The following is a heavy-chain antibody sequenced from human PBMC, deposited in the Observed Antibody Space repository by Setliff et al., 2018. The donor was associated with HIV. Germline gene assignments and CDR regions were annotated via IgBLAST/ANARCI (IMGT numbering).Heavy chain of an antibody. CDR3: ASPMFYDGKVV. CDR1: GYTFTSYG. Sequence: ASVKVSCKASGYTFTSYGISWVRQAPGQGLEWMGWISTYKGNTKYEQKFQDRVTLTSDMSANTVYMDLTTLRSEDTAVYYCASPMFYDGKVVWGQGTPVTVSS. CDR2: ISTYKGNT. D-gene: IGHD3-22*01. V-gene: IGHV1-18*01. J-gene: IGHJ4*02.